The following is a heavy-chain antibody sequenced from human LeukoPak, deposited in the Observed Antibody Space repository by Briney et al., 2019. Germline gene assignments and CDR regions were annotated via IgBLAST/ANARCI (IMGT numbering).Heavy chain of an antibody. CDR2: INPNSGGT. D-gene: IGHD5-18*01. CDR3: AREIFVDTAMVIFDY. V-gene: IGHV1-2*02. J-gene: IGHJ4*02. Sequence: ASEKVSCKASGYTFTGYYMHWVRQAPGQRLEWMGWINPNSGGTSYAQKFQGRVTMTRDTSISTAYMELSRLRSDDTAVYYCAREIFVDTAMVIFDYWGQGTLVTVSS. CDR1: GYTFTGYY.